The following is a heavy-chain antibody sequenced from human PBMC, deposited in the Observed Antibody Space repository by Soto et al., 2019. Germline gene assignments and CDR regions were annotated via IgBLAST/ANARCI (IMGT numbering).Heavy chain of an antibody. Sequence: PSETLSLTCTVSGGSISSYYWSWIRQPPGKGLEWIGYIYYSGSTNYNPSLKSRVTISVDTSKNQFSLKLSSVTAADTAVYYCARGGWVRATYLGLDYWGQGTLVTVSS. CDR1: GGSISSYY. CDR3: ARGGWVRATYLGLDY. CDR2: IYYSGST. J-gene: IGHJ4*02. D-gene: IGHD1-26*01. V-gene: IGHV4-59*01.